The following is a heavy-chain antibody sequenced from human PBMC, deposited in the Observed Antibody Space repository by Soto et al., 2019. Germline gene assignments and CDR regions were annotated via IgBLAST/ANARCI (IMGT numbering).Heavy chain of an antibody. CDR2: IKQDGSGK. CDR3: ARDWYMDY. CDR1: GFTFSSHW. V-gene: IGHV3-7*04. J-gene: IGHJ4*02. D-gene: IGHD1-20*01. Sequence: EVQLVESGGGLVQPGESLRLSCAASGFTFSSHWINWIRQTPGKGLEWLAVIKQDGSGKYYVDSVKGRFTVSRDNAKNSAYLQMYSLRVDETAVYYCARDWYMDYWGQGTLVTVSS.